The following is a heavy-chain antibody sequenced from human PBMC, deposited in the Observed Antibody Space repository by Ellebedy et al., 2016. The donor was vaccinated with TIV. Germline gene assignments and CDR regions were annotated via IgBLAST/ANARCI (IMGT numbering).Heavy chain of an antibody. D-gene: IGHD6-19*01. CDR1: GFSLITSGVG. CDR2: IHWNDEK. CDR3: AHRQNMYNNGWHFDD. Sequence: SGPTLVKPTQTLTLTCTFSGFSLITSGVGVGWIRQPPGKALEWLALIHWNDEKQYRPSLKTRLTITKDTSRNQVVLTMTNMDPVDTATYYCAHRQNMYNNGWHFDDWGQGTLVTVSS. J-gene: IGHJ4*02. V-gene: IGHV2-5*01.